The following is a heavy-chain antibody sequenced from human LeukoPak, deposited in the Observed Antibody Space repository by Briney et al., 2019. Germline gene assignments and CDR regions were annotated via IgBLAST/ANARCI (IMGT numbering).Heavy chain of an antibody. CDR2: SYSGAST. D-gene: IGHD1-26*01. CDR1: GFTISSNY. CDR3: ARGLSGSYHYFDY. J-gene: IGHJ4*02. V-gene: IGHV3-53*01. Sequence: PGPSLRLYCAVSGFTISSNYMSWVRQARGKWLEWVSVSYSGASTYYADSVKGRFTISRHNSKNTLYLQVNSLRAEDTAVYYCARGLSGSYHYFDYWGQGTLVTVSS.